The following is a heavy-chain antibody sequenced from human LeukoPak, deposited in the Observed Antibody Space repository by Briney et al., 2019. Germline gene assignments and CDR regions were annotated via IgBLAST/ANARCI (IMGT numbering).Heavy chain of an antibody. CDR1: GVTFSNYW. D-gene: IGHD1-1*01. CDR3: ARSTAGLDY. CDR2: IRQDGSEK. V-gene: IGHV3-7*01. Sequence: GGSLRLSCAASGVTFSNYWMSWVRQAPGKGLEWVANIRQDGSEKYYVDSMRGRFTISRDNAKNSLYLQMSSLRAEDTAVYYCARSTAGLDYWGQGTLVTVSS. J-gene: IGHJ4*02.